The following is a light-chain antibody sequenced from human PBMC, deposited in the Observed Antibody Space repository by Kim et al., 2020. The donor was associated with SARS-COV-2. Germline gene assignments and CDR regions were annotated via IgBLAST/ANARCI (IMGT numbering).Light chain of an antibody. CDR1: TSDVGGYNY. J-gene: IGLJ1*01. CDR3: SSYTSSSTLAYV. Sequence: ITISSTGTTSDVGGYNYVSWYQQHPGKAPKLMIYDVSNRPAGVSNRFSGSKSGNTASLTISGLQAEDEADYYCSSYTSSSTLAYVFGTGTKVTVL. CDR2: DVS. V-gene: IGLV2-14*03.